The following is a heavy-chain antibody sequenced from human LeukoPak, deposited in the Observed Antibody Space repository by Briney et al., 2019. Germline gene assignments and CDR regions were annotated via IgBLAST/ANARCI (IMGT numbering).Heavy chain of an antibody. V-gene: IGHV3-30*03. CDR3: ARAIWSGYYYFDY. D-gene: IGHD3-3*01. J-gene: IGHJ4*02. Sequence: PGRSLRLSCAASGFSFSSYGMLWVRQAPGKGLEWVAIISYDGGSTYYADSVKGRFTISRDNSKNTLYLQMNSLRAEDTAVYYCARAIWSGYYYFDYWGQGTLVTVSS. CDR2: ISYDGGST. CDR1: GFSFSSYG.